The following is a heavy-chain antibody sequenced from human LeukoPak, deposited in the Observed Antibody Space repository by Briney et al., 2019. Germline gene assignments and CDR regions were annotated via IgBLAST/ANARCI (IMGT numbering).Heavy chain of an antibody. CDR2: ISAYNGNT. V-gene: IGHV1-18*01. Sequence: ASVKVSCKASGYTFTSYGISWVRQAPGQGLEWMGWISAYNGNTNYAQKLQGRVTMTTDTSTSTAYMELRSLRSDDTAVYYCARDGGEQWLVGADGMDVWGQGTTVTVSS. CDR3: ARDGGEQWLVGADGMDV. CDR1: GYTFTSYG. J-gene: IGHJ6*02. D-gene: IGHD6-19*01.